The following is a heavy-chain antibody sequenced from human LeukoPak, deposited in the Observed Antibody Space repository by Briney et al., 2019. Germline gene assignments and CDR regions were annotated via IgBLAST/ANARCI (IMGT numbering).Heavy chain of an antibody. D-gene: IGHD1-14*01. V-gene: IGHV3-7*01. CDR3: GRDSFETDIDY. Sequence: GGSLRLSCAASGFTFSTYWMSWVRQAPGKGLEWVANIKEDGSEQYYADSLKGRFSISRDNVKNSLYLQMNGLRAEDTAVYYCGRDSFETDIDYWGQGTLVTVSS. CDR1: GFTFSTYW. CDR2: IKEDGSEQ. J-gene: IGHJ4*02.